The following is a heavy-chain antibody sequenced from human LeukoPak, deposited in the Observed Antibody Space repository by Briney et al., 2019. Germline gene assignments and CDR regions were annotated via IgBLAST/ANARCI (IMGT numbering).Heavy chain of an antibody. J-gene: IGHJ4*02. CDR3: AIEGRQLVIDY. CDR2: INPSGGST. CDR1: GYTFTSSY. Sequence: ASVKVSCKASGYTFTSSYMHWVRQAPGQGLEWMGIINPSGGSTSYAQKFQGRVTMTRDTSTSTVYMELSSLRSEDTAVYYCAIEGRQLVIDYCGQGTLVTVSS. V-gene: IGHV1-46*01. D-gene: IGHD6-13*01.